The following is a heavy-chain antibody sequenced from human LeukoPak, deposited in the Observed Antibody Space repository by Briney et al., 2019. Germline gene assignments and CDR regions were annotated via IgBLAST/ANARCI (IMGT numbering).Heavy chain of an antibody. D-gene: IGHD6-19*01. CDR1: GFTFSSYE. Sequence: GGSLRLSCAASGFTFSSYEMNWVRQAPGKGLEWVSYISSSGSNIYYADSVKGRFTISRDNSKNTLYLQMNSLRAEDTAVYYCAKGWQWLSSFWGQGTLVTVSS. CDR3: AKGWQWLSSF. V-gene: IGHV3-48*03. J-gene: IGHJ4*02. CDR2: ISSSGSNI.